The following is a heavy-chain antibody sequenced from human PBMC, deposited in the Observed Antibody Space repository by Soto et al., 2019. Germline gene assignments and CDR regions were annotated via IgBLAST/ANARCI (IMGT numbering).Heavy chain of an antibody. CDR3: ARDLGSQIAVAGTYYYYGMDV. Sequence: ASVKVSCKASGYTFTGYYMHWVRQAPGQGRTWMGWINPNSCGTNYAQKFQGRVTMTRDTSISTAYMELSRLRSDDTAVYYCARDLGSQIAVAGTYYYYGMDVWGQGTTVTVSS. CDR2: INPNSCGT. D-gene: IGHD6-19*01. CDR1: GYTFTGYY. V-gene: IGHV1-2*02. J-gene: IGHJ6*02.